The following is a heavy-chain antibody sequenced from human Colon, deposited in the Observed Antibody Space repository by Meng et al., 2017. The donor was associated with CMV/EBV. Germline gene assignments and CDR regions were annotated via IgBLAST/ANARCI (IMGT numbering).Heavy chain of an antibody. CDR2: IRSDGSAT. Sequence: VQLMQCGAGVKEPGASGKVTCKTSGYTVSDYYMHWVRQAPGQGLEWMGWIRSDGSATNYAQKFRGRVTMTRDASVSTAYMELSGLTSDDTAVYFCVRSSGWSLFNYWGPGALVTVSS. CDR1: GYTVSDYY. D-gene: IGHD6-19*01. J-gene: IGHJ4*02. CDR3: VRSSGWSLFNY. V-gene: IGHV1-2*02.